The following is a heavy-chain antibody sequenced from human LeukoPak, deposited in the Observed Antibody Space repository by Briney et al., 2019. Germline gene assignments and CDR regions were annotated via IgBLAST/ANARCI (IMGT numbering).Heavy chain of an antibody. CDR2: TRNKANSYTT. V-gene: IGHV3-72*01. CDR1: GFTFSVHY. Sequence: GESLTLSCAASGFTFSVHYMDWARHPPGRGREWVGRTRNKANSYTTEYAASVKGRFTISRDDSKNSLYPQMNSLKTEDTAVYYCARAFRGYSYDFWGQGTLVTVSS. CDR3: ARAFRGYSYDF. J-gene: IGHJ4*02. D-gene: IGHD5-18*01.